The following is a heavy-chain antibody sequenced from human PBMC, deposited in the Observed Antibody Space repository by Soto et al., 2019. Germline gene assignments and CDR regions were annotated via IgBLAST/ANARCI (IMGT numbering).Heavy chain of an antibody. V-gene: IGHV1-69*04. D-gene: IGHD5-12*01. J-gene: IGHJ5*02. CDR2: IIPILGMA. Sequence: GASVKVSCKASGYTFTSYTISWVRQAPGQGLEWMGRIIPILGMANYAQKFQGRVTITADKSTSTAYMELSSLRSEDTAVYYCARDDIVATINWFDPWGQGTLVTVSS. CDR1: GYTFTSYT. CDR3: ARDDIVATINWFDP.